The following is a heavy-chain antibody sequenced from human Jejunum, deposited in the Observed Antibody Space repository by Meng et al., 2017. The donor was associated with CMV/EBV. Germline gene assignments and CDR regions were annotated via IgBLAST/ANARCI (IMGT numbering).Heavy chain of an antibody. Sequence: FTFSGSAVHWDRQASGKGLEWVGRIRGKAHSYATAYAASVKGRFTISRDDSKNTAYLQMNSLKTEDTAVYYCTRADSSNYGSLFDYWGQGTLVTVSS. CDR3: TRADSSNYGSLFDY. J-gene: IGHJ4*02. D-gene: IGHD4-11*01. CDR1: FTFSGSA. CDR2: IRGKAHSYAT. V-gene: IGHV3-73*01.